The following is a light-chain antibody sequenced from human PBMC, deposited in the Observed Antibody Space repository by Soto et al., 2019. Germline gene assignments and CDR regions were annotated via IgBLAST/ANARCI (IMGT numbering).Light chain of an antibody. Sequence: QSVLTQPASLSGSPGQSITISCTGSTTDVGGYNYVSWYQHHPGKAPKVVIYEVTNRPSGVSTRFSGSKSANTASLTISGLQAEDEAIYYCTSYTRSSTLVFGGGTQLTVL. CDR1: TTDVGGYNY. CDR2: EVT. CDR3: TSYTRSSTLV. V-gene: IGLV2-14*01. J-gene: IGLJ2*01.